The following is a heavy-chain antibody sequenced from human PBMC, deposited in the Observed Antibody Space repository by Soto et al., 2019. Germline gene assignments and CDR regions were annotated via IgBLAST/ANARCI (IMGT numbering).Heavy chain of an antibody. CDR1: GFTFSSFA. CDR2: ISYDGSSK. J-gene: IGHJ4*02. CDR3: ARDLCSGGSGYSGY. V-gene: IGHV3-30-3*01. Sequence: QVHLEESGGGVVQPGRSLRLSCAASGFTFSSFAMHWVRQAPGKGLEWVAVISYDGSSKYYADSVKGRFTVSRDNSKNTVSLEMNSLKVEDTAVYYCARDLCSGGSGYSGYWGQGTLVTVSS. D-gene: IGHD2-15*01.